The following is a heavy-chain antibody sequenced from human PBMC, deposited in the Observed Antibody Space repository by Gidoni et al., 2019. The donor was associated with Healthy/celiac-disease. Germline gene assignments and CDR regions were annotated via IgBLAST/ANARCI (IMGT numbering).Heavy chain of an antibody. V-gene: IGHV3-23*01. D-gene: IGHD5-12*01. CDR2: ISGSGGST. Sequence: EWVSAISGSGGSTYYADSVKGRFTISRDNSKNTLYLQMNSLRAEDTAVYYCAKDHGSDYWGQGTLVTVSS. CDR3: AKDHGSDY. J-gene: IGHJ4*02.